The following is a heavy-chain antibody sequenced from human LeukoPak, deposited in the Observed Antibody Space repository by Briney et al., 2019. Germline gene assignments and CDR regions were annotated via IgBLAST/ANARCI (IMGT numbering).Heavy chain of an antibody. D-gene: IGHD3-9*01. CDR1: GFTFSSYA. Sequence: GGSLRLSCAASGFTFSSYAMSWVRQAPGKGLEWVSAISGSGGSTYYADSVKGRFTISRDNSKNTLYLQMNSLRAEDTAVYYCAKDRGDYDILTGYSNYWGQGTLVTVSS. J-gene: IGHJ4*02. V-gene: IGHV3-23*01. CDR3: AKDRGDYDILTGYSNY. CDR2: ISGSGGST.